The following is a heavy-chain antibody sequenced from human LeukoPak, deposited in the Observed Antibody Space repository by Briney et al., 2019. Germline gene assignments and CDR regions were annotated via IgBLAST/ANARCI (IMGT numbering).Heavy chain of an antibody. CDR1: GFTFSSYG. J-gene: IGHJ4*02. CDR2: ISYDGSNK. CDR3: AKDFHGGRVQQLGYFDY. V-gene: IGHV3-30*18. D-gene: IGHD6-13*01. Sequence: GGSLRLSCAASGFTFSSYGMHWVRQAPGKGLEWVAVISYDGSNKYYADSVKGRFTISRDNSKNTLYLQMNSLRAEDTAVYYCAKDFHGGRVQQLGYFDYWGQGTLVTVSS.